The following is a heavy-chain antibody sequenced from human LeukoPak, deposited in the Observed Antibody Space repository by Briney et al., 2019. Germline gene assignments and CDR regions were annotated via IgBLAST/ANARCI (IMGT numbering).Heavy chain of an antibody. J-gene: IGHJ4*02. V-gene: IGHV1-2*02. Sequence: WASVKVSCKASEYTFTGYYMHWVRQAPGHGLEWMGWINPNNGGTNYAQKFQGRVTMTRDTSISTAYMELSSLRSEDTAVYYCARGAYYDSSGYSNYWGQGTLVTVSS. CDR3: ARGAYYDSSGYSNY. D-gene: IGHD3-22*01. CDR1: EYTFTGYY. CDR2: INPNNGGT.